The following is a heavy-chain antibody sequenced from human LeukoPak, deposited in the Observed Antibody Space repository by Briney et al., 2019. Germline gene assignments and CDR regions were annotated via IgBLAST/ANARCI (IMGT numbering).Heavy chain of an antibody. V-gene: IGHV4-4*02. CDR2: IYHSGST. J-gene: IGHJ4*02. D-gene: IGHD3-22*01. CDR1: GGSISSNNW. CDR3: ARTPDYYDSSGYYLH. Sequence: SETLSLTCAVSGGSISSNNWWGWVRQPPGKGLEWIGEIYHSGSTYYNPSLKSRVTISVDTSKNQFSLKLSSVTAADTAVYYCARTPDYYDSSGYYLHWGQGTLVTVSS.